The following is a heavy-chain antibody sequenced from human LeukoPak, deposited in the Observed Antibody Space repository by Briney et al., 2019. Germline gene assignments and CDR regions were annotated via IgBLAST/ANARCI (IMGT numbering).Heavy chain of an antibody. Sequence: PGGSLRLSCTASGFTFSSYAMNWVRQAPGKGLEWVSAISGSGGSTYYADSVKGRFTISRDNSKNTLYLQMNSLRAEDTAVYYCAKDYGSGSYYNSAAEYFQHWGQGTLVTVSS. D-gene: IGHD3-10*01. J-gene: IGHJ1*01. CDR3: AKDYGSGSYYNSAAEYFQH. CDR1: GFTFSSYA. CDR2: ISGSGGST. V-gene: IGHV3-23*01.